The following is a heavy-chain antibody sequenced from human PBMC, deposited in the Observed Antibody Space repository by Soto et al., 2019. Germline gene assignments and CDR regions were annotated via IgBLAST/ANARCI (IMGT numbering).Heavy chain of an antibody. Sequence: EVQQVESGGDLVQPGGSLRLSCAASGFTFSSYDFHWVRQATGKGLEWVSGIGTAGDTYYAGSVKGRFIMSRENAKNSWYLQMNSLRAGDTAVYYCTRGADGFDYWGQGTLVTVSS. CDR2: IGTAGDT. D-gene: IGHD3-16*01. V-gene: IGHV3-13*01. J-gene: IGHJ4*02. CDR1: GFTFSSYD. CDR3: TRGADGFDY.